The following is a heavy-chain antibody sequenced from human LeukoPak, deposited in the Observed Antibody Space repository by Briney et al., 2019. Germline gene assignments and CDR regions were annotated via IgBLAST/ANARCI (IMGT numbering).Heavy chain of an antibody. D-gene: IGHD6-13*01. CDR2: INPKNAGT. V-gene: IGHV1-2*02. J-gene: IGHJ4*02. CDR1: GYTFTGHY. CDR3: ARDPGIAAAGTTFFDY. Sequence: GASVKVSCKASGYTFTGHYLHWVRQAPGQGLEWMGWINPKNAGTNFAQRFQGRVTMTRDTSISTVYMELSRLRSDDTAVYYCARDPGIAAAGTTFFDYWGQGTLVTVSS.